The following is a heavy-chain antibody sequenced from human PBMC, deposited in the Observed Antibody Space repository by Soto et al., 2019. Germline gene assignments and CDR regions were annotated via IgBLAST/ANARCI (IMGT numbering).Heavy chain of an antibody. D-gene: IGHD2-15*01. V-gene: IGHV3-15*01. CDR3: STENLGFYSVDY. J-gene: IGHJ4*02. CDR2: IKSKTDGGTT. CDR1: GFTFSNAW. Sequence: GGSLRLSCAASGFTFSNAWMSWVRQAPGKGLEWVGRIKSKTDGGTTDYAAPVKGRFTISRDDSKNTLYLQMNSLKTEDTAVYYCSTENLGFYSVDYWGQGTLVTVSS.